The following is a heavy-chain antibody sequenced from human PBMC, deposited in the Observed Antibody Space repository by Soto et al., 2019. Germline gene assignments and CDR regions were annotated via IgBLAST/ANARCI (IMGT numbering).Heavy chain of an antibody. Sequence: GGSLRLSCTASGFTFGDYAMSWFRQAPGKGLEWVGFIRSKAYGGTTEYAASVKGRFTISRDDSKSIAYLQMNSLKTEDTAVYYCTRVAGIYGPTELLLGYWGQGTLVTVSS. D-gene: IGHD2-15*01. CDR3: TRVAGIYGPTELLLGY. V-gene: IGHV3-49*03. CDR1: GFTFGDYA. CDR2: IRSKAYGGTT. J-gene: IGHJ4*02.